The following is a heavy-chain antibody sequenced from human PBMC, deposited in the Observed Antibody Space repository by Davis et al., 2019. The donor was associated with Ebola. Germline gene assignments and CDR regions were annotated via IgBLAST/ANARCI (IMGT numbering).Heavy chain of an antibody. D-gene: IGHD3-10*01. Sequence: GESLKISCAASGFRVSGPYMSWVRQAPGKGLEWVSVIYTGGRTYYTDSVKGRFTISRDNSKNTLYLQMNSLRAEDTAVYYCAKSRWFGELLSDYYGMDVWGQGTTVTVSS. CDR3: AKSRWFGELLSDYYGMDV. CDR2: IYTGGRT. CDR1: GFRVSGPY. V-gene: IGHV3-66*02. J-gene: IGHJ6*02.